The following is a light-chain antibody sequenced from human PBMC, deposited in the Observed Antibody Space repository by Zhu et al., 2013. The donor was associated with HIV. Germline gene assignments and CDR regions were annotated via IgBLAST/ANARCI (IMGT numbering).Light chain of an antibody. CDR3: QQSYSTPIT. CDR2: AAS. J-gene: IGKJ5*01. V-gene: IGKV1-12*01. CDR1: QGINSW. Sequence: DIQMTQSPSSVSASVGDRVTVTCRASQGINSWLAWYQQKPGKAPKLLLYAASTLQSGVPSRFSGSGSGTDFTLTISSLQPEDFATYYCQQSYSTPITFGQGTRLEIK.